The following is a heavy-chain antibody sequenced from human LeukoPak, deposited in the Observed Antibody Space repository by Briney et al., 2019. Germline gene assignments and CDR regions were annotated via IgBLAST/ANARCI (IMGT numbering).Heavy chain of an antibody. CDR1: GYTFTGYY. Sequence: ASVKVSCKASGYTFTGYYMHWVRQAPGQGLEWMGWINPNSGGTNYAQKFQGRVTMTRDTSISTAYMELSRLGSDDTAVYYCAAEYYYDSSGYPRVDYWGQGTLVTVSS. CDR2: INPNSGGT. D-gene: IGHD3-22*01. CDR3: AAEYYYDSSGYPRVDY. J-gene: IGHJ4*02. V-gene: IGHV1-2*02.